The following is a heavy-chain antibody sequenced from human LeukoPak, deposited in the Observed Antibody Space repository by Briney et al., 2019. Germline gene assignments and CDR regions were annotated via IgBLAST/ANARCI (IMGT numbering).Heavy chain of an antibody. CDR1: GGAFSSYA. D-gene: IGHD3-16*01. CDR3: ARDLIGELSLPLSD. V-gene: IGHV1-46*01. CDR2: INPSGGST. Sequence: ASVKVSSKASGGAFSSYAISWVRQAPGQGLEWMGIINPSGGSTSYAQKFQGRVTMTRDTSTSTVYMELSSLRSEDTAVYYCARDLIGELSLPLSDWGQGTLVTVSS. J-gene: IGHJ4*02.